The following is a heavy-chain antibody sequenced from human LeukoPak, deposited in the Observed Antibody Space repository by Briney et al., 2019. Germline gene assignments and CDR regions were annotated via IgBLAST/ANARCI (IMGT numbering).Heavy chain of an antibody. CDR1: GFTFAGYA. CDR2: ISGSGGST. CDR3: ARETGDFDS. V-gene: IGHV3-23*01. D-gene: IGHD7-27*01. J-gene: IGHJ4*02. Sequence: GGSLRLSCAASGFTFAGYAMTWVRQAPGKGLEWVSLISGSGGSTYYADSVKGRFTISRDNSKSTVYLQMNSLRAEDTAVYYCARETGDFDSWGQGTLVIVSS.